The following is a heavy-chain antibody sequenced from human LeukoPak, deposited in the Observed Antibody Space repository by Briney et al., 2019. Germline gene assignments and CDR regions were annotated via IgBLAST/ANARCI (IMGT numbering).Heavy chain of an antibody. CDR3: ARDDSGIAAADY. J-gene: IGHJ4*02. D-gene: IGHD6-13*01. CDR1: GFTFSSYA. CDR2: ISYDGSNK. Sequence: GRSLRLSCAASGFTFSSYAMHWVRHAPGKGLEWVAVISYDGSNKYYADSVKGLFTISRDNSKNTVYLQLNSQRAEDTAVNYCARDDSGIAAADYWGQGTLVTVSS. V-gene: IGHV3-30-3*01.